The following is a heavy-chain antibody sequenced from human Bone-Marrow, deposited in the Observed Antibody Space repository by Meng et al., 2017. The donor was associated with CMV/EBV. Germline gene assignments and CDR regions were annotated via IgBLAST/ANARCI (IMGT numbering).Heavy chain of an antibody. J-gene: IGHJ2*01. Sequence: MNWVRQAPGKGLEWVATIAGSGGSVRGSFYADSVKDRVTISRDDSKNTLYLHMNSLSAGDTALYYCAKGPKAENYYGSGIYSNWYFDLWGRGTLVTVSS. V-gene: IGHV3-23*01. CDR2: IAGSGGSVRGS. CDR3: AKGPKAENYYGSGIYSNWYFDL. D-gene: IGHD3-10*01.